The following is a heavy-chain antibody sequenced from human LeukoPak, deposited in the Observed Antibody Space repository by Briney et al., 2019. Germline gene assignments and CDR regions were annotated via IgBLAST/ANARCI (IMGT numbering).Heavy chain of an antibody. CDR3: ARGNYYDNTRFDY. CDR2: ISYDGSKK. CDR1: GFTFSRYG. V-gene: IGHV3-30*03. J-gene: IGHJ4*02. Sequence: PGESLRLSCAVSGFTFSRYGIHWVRQAPGKGLDWVAVISYDGSKKYYADSVKGRFTISRDNSKNTLYLQMNSLRTEDTAVYYCARGNYYDNTRFDYWGQGTLVTVSS. D-gene: IGHD3-22*01.